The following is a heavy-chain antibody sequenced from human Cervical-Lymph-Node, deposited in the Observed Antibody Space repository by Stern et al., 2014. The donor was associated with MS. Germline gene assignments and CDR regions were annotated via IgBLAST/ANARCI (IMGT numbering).Heavy chain of an antibody. V-gene: IGHV3-23*04. CDR3: AKYLRFNWFDP. CDR2: ISGSGGST. J-gene: IGHJ5*02. Sequence: EMQLVESGGDFVQPGGSLRLSCAASIFTFSSYAMSWVRQAPGKGLEWVSAISGSGGSTYYADSVKGRFTISRDNSKNTLYLQMNSLRAEDTAVYYCAKYLRFNWFDPWGQGTLVTVSS. D-gene: IGHD3-10*01. CDR1: IFTFSSYA.